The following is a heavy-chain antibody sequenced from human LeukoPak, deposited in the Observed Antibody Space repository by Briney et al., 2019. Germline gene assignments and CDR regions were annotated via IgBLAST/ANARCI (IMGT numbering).Heavy chain of an antibody. CDR3: ARGSSHFDK. CDR1: GGSFSDYY. V-gene: IGHV4-34*01. CDR2: INRG. Sequence: MPSETLSLTCAVYGGSFSDYYWTWLRQAPGKGLEWIGEINRGDYNPSLRSRVTISVDTSKNQFSLKLTSVTAADTGVYYCARGSSHFDKWGQGTLVTVSS. J-gene: IGHJ4*02.